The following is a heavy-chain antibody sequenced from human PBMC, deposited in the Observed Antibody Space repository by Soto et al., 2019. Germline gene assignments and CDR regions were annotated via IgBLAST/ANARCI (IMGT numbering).Heavy chain of an antibody. D-gene: IGHD2-15*01. CDR1: GFTFRTYT. J-gene: IGHJ6*02. V-gene: IGHV3-21*01. CDR2: IRGFSPYT. CDR3: ARDRGYDAHDYYYNAMDV. Sequence: EVQLVESGGGLVKPGGSLRLSCVASGFTFRTYTINWVRQAPGKGLEWVSGIRGFSPYTFYAESVKGRFTISRDNAKNSLYLQMNSLGVEDTAVYYCARDRGYDAHDYYYNAMDVWGQGTTVTVPS.